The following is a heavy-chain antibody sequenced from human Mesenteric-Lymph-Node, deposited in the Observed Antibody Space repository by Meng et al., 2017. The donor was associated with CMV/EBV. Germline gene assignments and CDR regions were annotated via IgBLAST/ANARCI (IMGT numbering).Heavy chain of an antibody. Sequence: QLQLQESGPGRVKPSETLARTCTVSVGSISSSSYYWGWLRQPQGKGLEWIGSIYYSGSTYYNPSLKSRVTISVETSKNQFSLKLSSVTAADTAVYYCARPHYYGSGSSPWFDPWGQGTLVTVSS. V-gene: IGHV4-39*01. CDR3: ARPHYYGSGSSPWFDP. CDR2: IYYSGST. D-gene: IGHD3-10*01. CDR1: VGSISSSSYY. J-gene: IGHJ5*02.